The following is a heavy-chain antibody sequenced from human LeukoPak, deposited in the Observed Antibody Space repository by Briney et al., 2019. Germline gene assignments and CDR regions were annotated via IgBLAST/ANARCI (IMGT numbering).Heavy chain of an antibody. Sequence: SGKVSCKASGGTFSSYAISWVRQAPGQGLEWMGGIIPIFGTANYAQKFQGRVTITADKSTSTAYMELSSLRSEDTAVYCCASIAVTTDYYYYGMDVWGKGTTVTVSS. V-gene: IGHV1-69*06. CDR1: GGTFSSYA. CDR2: IIPIFGTA. J-gene: IGHJ6*04. CDR3: ASIAVTTDYYYYGMDV. D-gene: IGHD4-17*01.